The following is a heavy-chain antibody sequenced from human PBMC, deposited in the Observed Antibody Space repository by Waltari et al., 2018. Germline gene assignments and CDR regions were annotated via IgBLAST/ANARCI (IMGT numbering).Heavy chain of an antibody. CDR3: ASGFGVVISVDY. J-gene: IGHJ4*02. V-gene: IGHV4-39*07. Sequence: QVQLQESGPGLVKPSQTLSLTCTVSGGSISSGSYYWSWIRQPAGKGLEWIGSIYYSGSTYYNPSLKSRVTISVDTSKNQFSLKLSSVTAADTAVYYCASGFGVVISVDYWGQGTLVTVSS. D-gene: IGHD3-3*01. CDR1: GGSISSGSYY. CDR2: IYYSGST.